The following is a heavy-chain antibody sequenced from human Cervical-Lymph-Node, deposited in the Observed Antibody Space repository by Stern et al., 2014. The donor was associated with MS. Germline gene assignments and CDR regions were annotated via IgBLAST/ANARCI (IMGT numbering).Heavy chain of an antibody. CDR2: IIPIFGTA. D-gene: IGHD3-22*01. J-gene: IGHJ3*02. Sequence: VQLVESGAEVKKPGSSVKVSCKASGGTFSSYAISWVRQAPGQGLEWMGGIIPIFGTANYAQKFQGRVTITAAASPRTAHMALSSLRSEDTAVYYCARGGSSGYSVMDAFDIWGQGTMVTVSS. CDR1: GGTFSSYA. V-gene: IGHV1-69*01. CDR3: ARGGSSGYSVMDAFDI.